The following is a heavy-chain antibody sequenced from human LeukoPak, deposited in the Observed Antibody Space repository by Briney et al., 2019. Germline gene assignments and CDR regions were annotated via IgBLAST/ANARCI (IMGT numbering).Heavy chain of an antibody. CDR2: ISTSSTTI. J-gene: IGHJ4*02. CDR1: GFSFSSYS. V-gene: IGHV3-48*01. Sequence: GGSLRLSCAASGFSFSSYSMNWVRQAPGKGLEWVSYISTSSTTIYYADSVKGRFTISRDNSKNTLYLQMNSLRAEDTAVYYCAKILGGNSLYDYWGQGTLVTVSS. D-gene: IGHD4-23*01. CDR3: AKILGGNSLYDY.